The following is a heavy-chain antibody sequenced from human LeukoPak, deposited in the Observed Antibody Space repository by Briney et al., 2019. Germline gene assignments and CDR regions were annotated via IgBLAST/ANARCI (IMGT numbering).Heavy chain of an antibody. CDR2: INSDGSST. Sequence: GGSLRLSCEASGFTFSSYWMHWVRQAPGKGLVWVSRINSDGSSTTYADSVKGRFTISRDNAENTLYLQMKSLRAEDTAVYYCAREGDYYGMDVWGQGTTVTVSS. D-gene: IGHD1-26*01. V-gene: IGHV3-74*01. CDR3: AREGDYYGMDV. CDR1: GFTFSSYW. J-gene: IGHJ6*02.